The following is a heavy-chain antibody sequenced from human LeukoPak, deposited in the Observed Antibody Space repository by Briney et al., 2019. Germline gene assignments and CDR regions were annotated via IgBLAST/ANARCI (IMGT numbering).Heavy chain of an antibody. V-gene: IGHV3-20*04. CDR2: INWNGGTT. J-gene: IGHJ4*02. CDR3: SRDRGIGYPSSWRGGLYNFDY. D-gene: IGHD6-13*01. CDR1: RFTFDDYG. Sequence: GGSLRLSCAASRFTFDDYGMSWVRQAPGKGLEWVSGINWNGGTTGYADSVKGRFTISRDNAKNSLYLQMNSLRAEDTAVYYCSRDRGIGYPSSWRGGLYNFDYWGQGTLVTVSS.